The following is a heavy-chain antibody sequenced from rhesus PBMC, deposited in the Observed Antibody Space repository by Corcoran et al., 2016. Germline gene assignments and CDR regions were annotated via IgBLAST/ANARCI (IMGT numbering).Heavy chain of an antibody. Sequence: QVQLQESGPGLVKPSETLSLTCAVSGGSISDDYYWSWIRQPPGKELEWNVYNYGSGGGTNYNPSLKKRVTISIDTSKNQFSLKLSSVTAADTAVYYCARGEYSNYFDYWGQGVLVTVSS. CDR3: ARGEYSNYFDY. V-gene: IGHV4-106*01. CDR2: NYGSGGGT. CDR1: GGSISDDYY. J-gene: IGHJ4*01. D-gene: IGHD4-23*01.